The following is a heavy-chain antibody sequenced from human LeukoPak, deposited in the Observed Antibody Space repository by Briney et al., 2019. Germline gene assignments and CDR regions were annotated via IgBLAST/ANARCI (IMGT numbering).Heavy chain of an antibody. CDR1: VFTFSSFW. Sequence: GGSPSLSCAASVFTFSSFWVICVRQAPGKGVEWVANINQVGSEKYYVDSVKGRFTISRDNAKNSLYLQMNSLRAEDTAVYYCARDHSEPGVFFDSWGQGTLVTVSS. J-gene: IGHJ4*02. CDR2: INQVGSEK. V-gene: IGHV3-7*05. CDR3: ARDHSEPGVFFDS. D-gene: IGHD1-14*01.